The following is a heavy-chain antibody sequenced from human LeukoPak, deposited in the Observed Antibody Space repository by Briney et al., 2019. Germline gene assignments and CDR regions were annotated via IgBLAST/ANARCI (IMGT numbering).Heavy chain of an antibody. D-gene: IGHD6-19*01. CDR3: AKERGNIAVGLDY. V-gene: IGHV3-23*01. J-gene: IGHJ4*02. CDR1: GFTLGSYA. CDR2: ISDSGGST. Sequence: GGSLRLSCAASGFTLGSYAISWVRPAPGKGLEWVSSISDSGGSTYYADSVKGRFTISRDFSKNTLYVQMNSLRAEDTAVYYCAKERGNIAVGLDYWGQGTLVSVSS.